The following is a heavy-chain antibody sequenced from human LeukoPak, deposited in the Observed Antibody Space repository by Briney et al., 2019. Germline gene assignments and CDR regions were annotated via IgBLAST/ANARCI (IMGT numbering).Heavy chain of an antibody. CDR2: IYTSGST. J-gene: IGHJ6*03. V-gene: IGHV4-4*07. Sequence: SETLSLTCTVSGGSISSYYWSWIRQPAGKGLEWIGRIYTSGSTNYNPSLKSRVTISVDKSKNQFSLKLSSVTAADTAVYYCARDSRYSYGYSYYYHMDVWGKGTTVTVSS. CDR1: GGSISSYY. D-gene: IGHD5-18*01. CDR3: ARDSRYSYGYSYYYHMDV.